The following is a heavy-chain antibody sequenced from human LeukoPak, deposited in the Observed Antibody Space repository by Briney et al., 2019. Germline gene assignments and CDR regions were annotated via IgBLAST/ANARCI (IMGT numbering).Heavy chain of an antibody. V-gene: IGHV1-46*01. Sequence: ASVKVSCKAFGYTFTSNYMHWVRQAPGQGPEWMGVISPSGGSTTYAQKFQGRVTLTRDMSTSTDYLELSSLRSEDTAVYYRARDRRGRYCSSISCYLGCFDPWGQGTLVTVSS. CDR2: ISPSGGST. CDR3: ARDRRGRYCSSISCYLGCFDP. D-gene: IGHD2-2*01. J-gene: IGHJ5*02. CDR1: GYTFTSNY.